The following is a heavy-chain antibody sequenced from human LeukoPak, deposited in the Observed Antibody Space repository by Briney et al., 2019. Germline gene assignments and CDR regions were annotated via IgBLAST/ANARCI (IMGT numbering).Heavy chain of an antibody. CDR2: ISGSGGST. D-gene: IGHD3-10*01. V-gene: IGHV3-23*01. Sequence: GGSLRLSCAASGFTFSTYGMSWVRQAPGKVLEWVSAISGSGGSTYYADSVKGRFTISRDNSKNTLYLQMNSLRAEDTAVYYCAKDLLRITMVRGVIYSDYWGQGTLVTVSS. J-gene: IGHJ4*02. CDR3: AKDLLRITMVRGVIYSDY. CDR1: GFTFSTYG.